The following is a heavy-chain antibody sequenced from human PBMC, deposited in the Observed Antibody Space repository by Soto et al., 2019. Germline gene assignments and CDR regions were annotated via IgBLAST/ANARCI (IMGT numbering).Heavy chain of an antibody. D-gene: IGHD2-15*01. V-gene: IGHV4-59*01. CDR3: ARDKDCSGGSCYSGYFDY. Sequence: SETLSLTCTVSGGSISSYYWSWIRQPPGKGLEWIGYIYYSGSTNYNPSLKSRVTISVDTSKNQFSLKLSSVTAADTAVYYCARDKDCSGGSCYSGYFDYWGQGTLVTVSS. CDR2: IYYSGST. CDR1: GGSISSYY. J-gene: IGHJ4*02.